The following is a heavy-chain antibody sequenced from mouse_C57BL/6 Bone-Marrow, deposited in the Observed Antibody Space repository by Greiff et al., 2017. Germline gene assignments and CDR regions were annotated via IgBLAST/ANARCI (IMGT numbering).Heavy chain of an antibody. CDR3: APITTVDY. CDR1: GYAFSSSW. CDR2: IYPGDGDT. V-gene: IGHV1-82*01. Sequence: QVQLQQSGPELVKPGASVKISCKASGYAFSSSWMNWVKQRPGKGLEWIGRIYPGDGDTNYNGKFKGKATLTADKSSSTAYMQLSSLTSEDSAVYFCAPITTVDYWGQGTTLAVSS. J-gene: IGHJ2*01. D-gene: IGHD1-1*01.